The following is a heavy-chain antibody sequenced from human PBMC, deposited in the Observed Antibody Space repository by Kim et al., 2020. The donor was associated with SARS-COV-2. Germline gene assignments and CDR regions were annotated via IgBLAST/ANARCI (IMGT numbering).Heavy chain of an antibody. Sequence: GGSLRLSCAASGFTFSSYGMHWVRQAPGKGLEWVAVISYDGSNKYYADSVKGRFTISRDNSKNTLYLQMNSLRAEDTAVYYCAKAPQGQQLEYYFDYWGQGTLVTVSS. D-gene: IGHD6-13*01. CDR2: ISYDGSNK. CDR3: AKAPQGQQLEYYFDY. CDR1: GFTFSSYG. J-gene: IGHJ4*02. V-gene: IGHV3-30*18.